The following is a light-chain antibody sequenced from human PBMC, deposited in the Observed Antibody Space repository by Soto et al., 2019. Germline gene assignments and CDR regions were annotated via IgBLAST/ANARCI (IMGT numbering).Light chain of an antibody. CDR3: ATWDDTLQGYV. CDR1: NSNIGSNK. J-gene: IGLJ1*01. Sequence: SALAQPPSASGTPGQRVTISCSGSNSNIGSNKVSWYQQLPGTAPKLLIYTSNQRPSGVPDRFSGSKSGTSASLAISGLQSEDEADYYCATWDDTLQGYVFGAGTKVTGL. CDR2: TSN. V-gene: IGLV1-44*01.